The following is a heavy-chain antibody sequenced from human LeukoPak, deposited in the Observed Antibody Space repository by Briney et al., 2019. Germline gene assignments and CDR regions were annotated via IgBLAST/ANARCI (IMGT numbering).Heavy chain of an antibody. CDR1: GGSFSGYY. Sequence: PSETLSLTCAVYGGSFSGYYWSWIRQPPGKGLEWIGEINHSGSTNYNPSLKSRVTISVDTSKNQFSLKLSSVTAADTAVYYCARLHREVAVLVGATNEFDYWGQGTLVTVSS. D-gene: IGHD1-26*01. J-gene: IGHJ4*02. V-gene: IGHV4-34*01. CDR2: INHSGST. CDR3: ARLHREVAVLVGATNEFDY.